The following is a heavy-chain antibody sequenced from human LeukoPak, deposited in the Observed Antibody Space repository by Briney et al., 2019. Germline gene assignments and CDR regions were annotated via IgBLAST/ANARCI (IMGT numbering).Heavy chain of an antibody. V-gene: IGHV1-2*06. D-gene: IGHD3-22*01. CDR3: ASAVYDSSGYYYDY. CDR2: INPNSGGT. J-gene: IGHJ4*02. CDR1: GYTFTGYY. Sequence: ASVKVSCKASGYTFTGYYMHWVRQAPGQGLEWMGRINPNSGGTNYAQKFQGRVTMTRDMSISTAYMELSRLRSDDTAVYYCASAVYDSSGYYYDYWGQRTLVTVSS.